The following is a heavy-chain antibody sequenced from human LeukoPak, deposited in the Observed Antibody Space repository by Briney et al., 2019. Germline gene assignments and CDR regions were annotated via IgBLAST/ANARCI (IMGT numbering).Heavy chain of an antibody. CDR1: GFTFSIYS. Sequence: PGGSLRLSCAASGFTFSIYSMHWVRQAPGKGLEWVSYISSSSTAIYYADSVKGRFTISRDNAKNALFLQMNSLRAEDTAVYYCARPGVAYRGGDGYWGQGTLVTVSS. CDR2: ISSSSTAI. CDR3: ARPGVAYRGGDGY. V-gene: IGHV3-48*01. J-gene: IGHJ4*02. D-gene: IGHD2-21*01.